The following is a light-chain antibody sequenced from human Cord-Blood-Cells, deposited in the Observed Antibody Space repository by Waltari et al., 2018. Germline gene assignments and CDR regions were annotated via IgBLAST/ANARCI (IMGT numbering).Light chain of an antibody. Sequence: DIQMTQSPSTLSAYVGDRVTITCRASQSISSWLAWYQQKPGKAPKLLIYKASSLESGVPSSFSGSGSGTEFTLTISSLQPDDFATYYCQQYNSYSWTFGQGTKVEIK. J-gene: IGKJ1*01. CDR1: QSISSW. CDR2: KAS. CDR3: QQYNSYSWT. V-gene: IGKV1-5*03.